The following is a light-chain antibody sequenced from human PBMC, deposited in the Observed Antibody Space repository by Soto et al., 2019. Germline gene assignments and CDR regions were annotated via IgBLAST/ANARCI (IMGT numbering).Light chain of an antibody. CDR1: VLAKKY. J-gene: IGLJ2*01. Sequence: SYELTQPSSVSVSPGQTARIPCSGDVLAKKYARWFQQKPGQAPVLVIYKDSERPSGIPERFSGSSSGTTVTLTISGAQVEDEADYYCYSAADNNVVFGGGTPLTVL. CDR3: YSAADNNVV. CDR2: KDS. V-gene: IGLV3-27*01.